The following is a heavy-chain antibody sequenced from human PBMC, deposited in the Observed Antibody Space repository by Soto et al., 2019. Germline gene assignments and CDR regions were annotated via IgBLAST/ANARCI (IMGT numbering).Heavy chain of an antibody. CDR1: GGTFSTYT. CDR2: IIPIFGTI. D-gene: IGHD5-12*01. Sequence: QVLLVQSGAEVKKPGSSVKVSCKASGGTFSTYTLSWVRQAPGQGLEWMGGIIPIFGTINYAQKFQGRVTITADRSTTPAYMELISLRSDDTAVYYCAILTPITGVYWGQGALVTVSS. V-gene: IGHV1-69*06. CDR3: AILTPITGVY. J-gene: IGHJ4*02.